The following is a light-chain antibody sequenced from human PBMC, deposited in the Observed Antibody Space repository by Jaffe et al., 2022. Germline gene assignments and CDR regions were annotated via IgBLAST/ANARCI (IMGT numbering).Light chain of an antibody. CDR3: QQYNNWPPDGT. V-gene: IGKV3-15*01. CDR2: GAS. Sequence: EIVMTQSPATLSVSPGERATLSCRASQSVSSNLAWYQQKPGQAPRLLIYGASTRATGIPARFSGSGSGTEFTLTISSLQSEDFAVYYCQQYNNWPPDGTFGGGTKVEIK. CDR1: QSVSSN. J-gene: IGKJ4*01.